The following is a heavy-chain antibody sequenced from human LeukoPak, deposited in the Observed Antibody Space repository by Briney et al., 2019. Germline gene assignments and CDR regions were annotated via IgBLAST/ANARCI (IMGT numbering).Heavy chain of an antibody. D-gene: IGHD2-2*02. CDR2: IWYDGSNK. CDR1: GFTFSSYG. Sequence: GRSLRLSCAASGFTFSSYGMHWVRQAPGKGLEWVAVIWYDGSNKYYADSVKGRFTISRDNSKNTLYLQTNSLRAEDTAVYYCAREKAAAAIWYYFDYWGQGTLVTVSS. J-gene: IGHJ4*02. CDR3: AREKAAAAIWYYFDY. V-gene: IGHV3-33*01.